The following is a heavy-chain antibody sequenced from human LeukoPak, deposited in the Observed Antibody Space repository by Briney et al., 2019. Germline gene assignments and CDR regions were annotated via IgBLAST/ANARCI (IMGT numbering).Heavy chain of an antibody. D-gene: IGHD1-26*01. CDR1: GFTFSSYW. J-gene: IGHJ4*02. Sequence: GGSLRLSCAASGFTFSSYWMSWVRQAPGKGLEWVANIKQDGSEKYYVDSVKGRFTICRDNAKNSLYLQMNSLRGEDTAVYYCARSSGSQYSGSYFDYWGQGTLVTVSS. V-gene: IGHV3-7*01. CDR2: IKQDGSEK. CDR3: ARSSGSQYSGSYFDY.